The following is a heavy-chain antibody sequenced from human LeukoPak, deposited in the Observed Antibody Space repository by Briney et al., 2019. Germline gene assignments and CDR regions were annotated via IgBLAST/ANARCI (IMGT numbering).Heavy chain of an antibody. Sequence: SETLSLTCTVSGDSIRSYYWNWVRQPPGKSLEWIGYIYYSGSTNYNPSLKSRVTISVDTSKNQFSLKLSSVTAADTAVYYCAGTGYSSSPWGQGTLVTVSS. V-gene: IGHV4-59*08. CDR2: IYYSGST. D-gene: IGHD6-13*01. J-gene: IGHJ4*02. CDR3: AGTGYSSSP. CDR1: GDSIRSYY.